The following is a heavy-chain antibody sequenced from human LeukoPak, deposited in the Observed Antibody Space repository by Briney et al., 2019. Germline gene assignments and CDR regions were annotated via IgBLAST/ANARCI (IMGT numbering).Heavy chain of an antibody. Sequence: SETLSLTCTVSGGSISSSSYYWGWIRQPPGKGLEWIGSIYYSGSTYYNPSLKSRVTISVDTSKNQFSLKLSSVTAADTAVYYCARHLGGSPAAIPNWFDPWGQGTLVTVSS. CDR3: ARHLGGSPAAIPNWFDP. V-gene: IGHV4-39*01. CDR1: GGSISSSSYY. CDR2: IYYSGST. J-gene: IGHJ5*02. D-gene: IGHD2-2*01.